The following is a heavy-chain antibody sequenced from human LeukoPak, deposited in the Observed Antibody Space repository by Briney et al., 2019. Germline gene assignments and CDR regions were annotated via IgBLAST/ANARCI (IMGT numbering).Heavy chain of an antibody. D-gene: IGHD1-26*01. J-gene: IGHJ4*02. CDR2: INSDGSIT. CDR3: VRALLGDLDY. V-gene: IGHV3-74*01. CDR1: GFTFSSYW. Sequence: GGSLRLSCAGSGFTFSSYWMHWVRQAPGKGLVWVSRINSDGSITTYADSVKGRFTISRDNAKNTLYLQMNSLRAEDTAVYYCVRALLGDLDYWGQGTLVTVSS.